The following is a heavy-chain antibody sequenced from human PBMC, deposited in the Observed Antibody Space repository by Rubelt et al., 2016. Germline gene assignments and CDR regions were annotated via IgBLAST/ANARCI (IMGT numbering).Heavy chain of an antibody. J-gene: IGHJ6*02. D-gene: IGHD3-10*01. CDR2: ISVYNGNT. Sequence: QVQLVQSGAEVKKPGASVKVSCKASGSTFNSYGISWVRPATGQGLEWMGWISVYNGNTNYAQKLQGRVTMTTDTSTSTADMELRSLRSDDTAVYYCARGTMVRGAPDVWGQGTTVTVSS. V-gene: IGHV1-18*01. CDR1: GSTFNSYG. CDR3: ARGTMVRGAPDV.